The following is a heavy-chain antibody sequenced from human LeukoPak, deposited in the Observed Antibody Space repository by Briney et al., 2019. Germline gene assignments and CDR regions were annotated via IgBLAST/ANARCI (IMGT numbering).Heavy chain of an antibody. V-gene: IGHV3-74*01. CDR3: ARRRYCSSTNCYGDWFDP. CDR2: INSDGNST. J-gene: IGHJ5*02. CDR1: GFTFSNHW. D-gene: IGHD2-2*01. Sequence: GGSLRLSCAASGFTFSNHWMHWVRQAPGKGLVWVSRINSDGNSTSYADSVKGRFTISRDNAKNTLYLQMNSLRAEDTAVYYCARRRYCSSTNCYGDWFDPWGQGTLVTVSA.